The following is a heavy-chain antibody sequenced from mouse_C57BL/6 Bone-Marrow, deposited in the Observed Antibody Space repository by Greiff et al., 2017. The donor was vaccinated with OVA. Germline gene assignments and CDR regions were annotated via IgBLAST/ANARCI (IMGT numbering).Heavy chain of an antibody. J-gene: IGHJ1*03. CDR1: GYAFSSSW. CDR2: IYPGDGDT. V-gene: IGHV1-82*01. D-gene: IGHD1-1*01. CDR3: ARSEGLLRYRWYFDG. Sequence: VQLQQSGPELVKPGASVKISCKASGYAFSSSWMNWVKQRPGKGLEWIGRIYPGDGDTNYNGKFKGKATLTADKSSSTAYMQLSSLTSEDSAVYFCARSEGLLRYRWYFDGWGTGTTVTVSS.